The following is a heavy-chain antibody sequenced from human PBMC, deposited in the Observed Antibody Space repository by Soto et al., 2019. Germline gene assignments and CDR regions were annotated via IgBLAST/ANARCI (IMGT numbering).Heavy chain of an antibody. V-gene: IGHV3-30-3*01. CDR1: GFTFSSYA. J-gene: IGHJ4*02. Sequence: PGGSLRLSCAASGFTFSSYAMHWVRQAPGKGLEWVAVISYDGSNKYYADSVKGRFTISRDNSKNTLYLQMNSLRAEDTAVYYCSAPLWFGSHNHSDYWGQGTLLTVSS. CDR3: SAPLWFGSHNHSDY. CDR2: ISYDGSNK. D-gene: IGHD3-10*01.